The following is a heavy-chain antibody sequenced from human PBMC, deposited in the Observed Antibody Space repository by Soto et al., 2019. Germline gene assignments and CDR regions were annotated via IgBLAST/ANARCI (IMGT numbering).Heavy chain of an antibody. Sequence: QVQLVESGGGVVQPGGSLRLSCAASGFTFSTHGMHWVRRAPGKGLEWVALISSDGSKAYYVESVKGRFTISRDNSKNLVFLEMNSLRRDDTAVYCCATPLGQWMPDHWGQGTQVTVSS. CDR3: ATPLGQWMPDH. V-gene: IGHV3-30*03. CDR2: ISSDGSKA. D-gene: IGHD3-16*01. CDR1: GFTFSTHG. J-gene: IGHJ4*02.